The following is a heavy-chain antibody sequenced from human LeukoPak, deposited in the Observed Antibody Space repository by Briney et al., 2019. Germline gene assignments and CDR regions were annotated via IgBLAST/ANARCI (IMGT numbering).Heavy chain of an antibody. CDR1: GFTVGSNY. V-gene: IGHV3-21*01. CDR2: ISSSSSYI. Sequence: GGSLRLSCAASGFTVGSNYMTWVRQAPGKGLEWVSSISSSSSYIYYADSVKGRFTISRDNAKNSLYLQMNSLRAEDAAVYYCARDRTMPSGFDPWGQGTLVTVSS. J-gene: IGHJ5*02. D-gene: IGHD2-2*01. CDR3: ARDRTMPSGFDP.